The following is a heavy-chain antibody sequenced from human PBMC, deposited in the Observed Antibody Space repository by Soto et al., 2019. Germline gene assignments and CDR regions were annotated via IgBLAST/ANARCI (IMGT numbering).Heavy chain of an antibody. J-gene: IGHJ4*02. CDR2: ISYDGSNK. CDR1: GFTFSSYG. Sequence: GGSLRLSCAASGFTFSSYGMHWVRQAPGKGLEWVAVISYDGSNKYYADSVKGRFTISSDNSKNTLYLQMNSLRAEDTAVYYCAKDSRFGTIRDGSGANDYWGQGTLVTVSS. D-gene: IGHD3-10*01. V-gene: IGHV3-30*18. CDR3: AKDSRFGTIRDGSGANDY.